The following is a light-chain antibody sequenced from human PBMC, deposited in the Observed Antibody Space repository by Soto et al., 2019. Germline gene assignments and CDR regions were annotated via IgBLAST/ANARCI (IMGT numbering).Light chain of an antibody. V-gene: IGKV3-20*01. CDR1: QSVSSN. J-gene: IGKJ1*01. CDR2: GAS. Sequence: EIVFAQSPGTLSLSPGERATRSCRAGQSVSSNLAWYQQKPGQAPRLLIYGASSRATGIPDRFSGSGSGTDFTLTISRLEPEDFAVYYCQQYGSSPPWTFGQGTKVDIK. CDR3: QQYGSSPPWT.